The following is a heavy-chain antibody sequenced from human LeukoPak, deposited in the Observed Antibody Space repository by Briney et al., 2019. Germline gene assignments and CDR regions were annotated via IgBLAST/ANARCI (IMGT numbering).Heavy chain of an antibody. Sequence: GGSLRLSCTASGFIFSTAWMTWVRQAPGKGLEWVGRIKSKTDGGAIEYAAPVKGGFTISRDDSKNTLYLQMSGLRTEDTALYYCTTTGGSTGWYNEYFQHWGQGTLVTVSS. CDR1: GFIFSTAW. J-gene: IGHJ1*01. CDR3: TTTGGSTGWYNEYFQH. D-gene: IGHD6-19*01. V-gene: IGHV3-15*01. CDR2: IKSKTDGGAI.